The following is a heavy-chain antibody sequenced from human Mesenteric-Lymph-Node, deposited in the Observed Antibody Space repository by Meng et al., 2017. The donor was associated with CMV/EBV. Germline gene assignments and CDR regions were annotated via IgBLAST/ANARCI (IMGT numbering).Heavy chain of an antibody. J-gene: IGHJ5*02. CDR2: ISGYNGNT. CDR3: ARDSPAVTINRWLAP. CDR1: NYSFTSYG. V-gene: IGHV1-18*01. D-gene: IGHD3-10*01. Sequence: ASVKVSCKASNYSFTSYGISWVRQAPGQGLEWMGWISGYNGNTKYEQKFQGRVTVTLDISTTTAYMELRSLRSDDTAVYYCARDSPAVTINRWLAPWGRGTLVTVSS.